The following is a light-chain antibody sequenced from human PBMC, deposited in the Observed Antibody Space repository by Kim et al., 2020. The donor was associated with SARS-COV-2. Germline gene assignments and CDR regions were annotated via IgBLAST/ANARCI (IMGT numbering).Light chain of an antibody. CDR1: QAIGNH. Sequence: ASVGDRVTFTCRASQAIGNHLAWYQQKPGTAPKRLIYGASSLQSGVPSRFSGSGSGTEFTLTISSLQPEDITTYYCLYHNNHLLNFGGGTKVDIK. CDR2: GAS. J-gene: IGKJ4*01. V-gene: IGKV1-17*01. CDR3: LYHNNHLLN.